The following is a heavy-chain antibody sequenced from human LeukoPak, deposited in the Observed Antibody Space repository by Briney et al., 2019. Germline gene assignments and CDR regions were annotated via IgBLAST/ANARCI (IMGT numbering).Heavy chain of an antibody. Sequence: GGSLRLSCAASGFTFSDYAMHWVRQAPGKGLEWVAVISKDGSDKYYPGSVRGRFTISRDNSKNTIYLQMDSLRAGDTAIYYCARDYWWNYDYWGQGTLVTVSS. CDR3: ARDYWWNYDY. V-gene: IGHV3-30-3*01. D-gene: IGHD1-7*01. CDR1: GFTFSDYA. J-gene: IGHJ4*02. CDR2: ISKDGSDK.